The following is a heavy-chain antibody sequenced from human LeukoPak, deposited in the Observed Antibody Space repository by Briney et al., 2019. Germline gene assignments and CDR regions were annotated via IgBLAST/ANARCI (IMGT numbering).Heavy chain of an antibody. CDR2: IYHSGST. CDR1: GSSITSAYY. Sequence: TSETLSLTCTVSGSSITSAYYWGWIRQPPGKGLEWIGSIYHSGSTYYNPSLKSRVTISVDTSKNQFSLKLSSVTAADTAVYYCARPMKFDPWGQGTLVTVSS. V-gene: IGHV4-38-2*02. CDR3: ARPMKFDP. J-gene: IGHJ5*02. D-gene: IGHD3-22*01.